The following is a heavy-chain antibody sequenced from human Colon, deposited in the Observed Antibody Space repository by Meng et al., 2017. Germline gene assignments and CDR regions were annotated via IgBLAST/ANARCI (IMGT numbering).Heavy chain of an antibody. CDR2: TYYRAKWNH. CDR3: TRGLEFYRFEY. J-gene: IGHJ4*02. V-gene: IGHV6-1*01. D-gene: IGHD3-16*02. CDR1: GDSVSSKTAV. Sequence: QPQLQQSGPGLVKPSQTLSLTCAISGDSVSSKTAVWNWIRQSPSRGLEWLGRTYYRAKWNHDYAESLRGRITINPDTSNNQISLQLNSVTPEDTAVYYCTRGLEFYRFEYRGQGTLVTVSS.